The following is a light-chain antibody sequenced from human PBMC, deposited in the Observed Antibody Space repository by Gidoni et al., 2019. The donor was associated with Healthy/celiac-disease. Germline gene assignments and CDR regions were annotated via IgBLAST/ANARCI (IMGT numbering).Light chain of an antibody. CDR2: WAS. Sequence: DIVMTQSPASLAVSLGERATINCTSSRSVIYSSNNKNYLAWYQQKPGQPPKLLIYWASTRESGVPDRFSGSGSGTDFTLTISSLQAEDVAVYYCQQYYSTPYSFGQGTKLEIK. CDR3: QQYYSTPYS. V-gene: IGKV4-1*01. J-gene: IGKJ2*03. CDR1: RSVIYSSNNKNY.